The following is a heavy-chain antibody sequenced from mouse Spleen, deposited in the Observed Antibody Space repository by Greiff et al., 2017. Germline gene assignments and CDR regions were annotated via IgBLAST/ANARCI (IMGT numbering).Heavy chain of an antibody. CDR3: ARRGATATDY. Sequence: QVQLQQPGAELVKPGASVKLSCKASGYTFTSYWMHWVKQRPGQGLEWIGEIDPSDSYTNYNQKFKGKATLTVDKSSSTAYMQLSSLTSEDSAVYYCARRGATATDYWGQGTTLTVSS. CDR1: GYTFTSYW. V-gene: IGHV1-69*02. D-gene: IGHD1-2*01. J-gene: IGHJ2*01. CDR2: IDPSDSYT.